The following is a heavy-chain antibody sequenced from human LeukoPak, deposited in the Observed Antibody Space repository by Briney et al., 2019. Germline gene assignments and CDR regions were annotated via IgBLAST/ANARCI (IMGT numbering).Heavy chain of an antibody. CDR1: GGSFSGYY. V-gene: IGHV4-34*01. CDR2: INHSGST. J-gene: IGHJ5*02. CDR3: ARVRCSSTSCYLRGKKWFDP. D-gene: IGHD2-2*01. Sequence: SETLSLTCAVYGGSFSGYYWSWIRQPPGKGLEWIGEINHSGSTNYNPSLNSRVTISVDTSKNQFSLKLSSVTAADTAVYYCARVRCSSTSCYLRGKKWFDPWGQGTLVTVSS.